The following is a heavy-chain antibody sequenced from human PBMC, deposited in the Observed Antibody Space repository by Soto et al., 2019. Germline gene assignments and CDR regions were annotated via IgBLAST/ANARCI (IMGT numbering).Heavy chain of an antibody. D-gene: IGHD1-26*01. V-gene: IGHV3-23*01. CDR1: GFTFSSYA. CDR2: ISGSGGST. J-gene: IGHJ4*02. CDR3: AKKLGSGSYWPIDY. Sequence: PGGSLRLSCAASGFTFSSYAMSWVRQAPGKGLEWVSAISGSGGSTYYPDSVKGRFTISRDNSKNTLYLQMNSLRAEDTAVYYCAKKLGSGSYWPIDYWGQGTLVTVSS.